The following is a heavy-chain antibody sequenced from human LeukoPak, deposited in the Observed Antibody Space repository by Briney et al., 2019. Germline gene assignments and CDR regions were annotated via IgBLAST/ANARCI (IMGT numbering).Heavy chain of an antibody. J-gene: IGHJ4*02. CDR1: GFTFSNYG. D-gene: IGHD3-16*01. CDR3: ARDLTDYDYVWGSCDY. CDR2: ISYDGVNK. Sequence: PGGSLRLSCAASGFTFSNYGMHWVRQAPGKGLEWVALISYDGVNKYYADSVKGRFTISRDNSKNTLYLQMNSLRAEDTAVYYCARDLTDYDYVWGSCDYWGQGTLVTVSS. V-gene: IGHV3-30*03.